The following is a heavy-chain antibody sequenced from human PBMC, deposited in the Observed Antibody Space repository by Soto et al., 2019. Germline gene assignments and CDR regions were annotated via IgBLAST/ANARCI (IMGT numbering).Heavy chain of an antibody. CDR2: INGGTDNI. D-gene: IGHD6-13*01. CDR1: GYTFTTYT. Sequence: GASVKVSCKASGYTFTTYTLHWVRQAPGQSLEWMGWINGGTDNIRLSQKFPRRVTMTRDTSATTVYMQLSGLASEDTAVYYCARSRLAAVGRLSTFDYWGQGYLVTVSS. V-gene: IGHV1-3*01. J-gene: IGHJ4*02. CDR3: ARSRLAAVGRLSTFDY.